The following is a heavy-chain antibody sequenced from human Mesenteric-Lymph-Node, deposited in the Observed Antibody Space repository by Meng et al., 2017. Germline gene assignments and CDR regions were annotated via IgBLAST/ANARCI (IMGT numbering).Heavy chain of an antibody. Sequence: GGSLRLSCAASGFTFSSYEMNWVRQAPGKGLEWVSGIFGDGGGLQYADSVKGRFTISRDNSKNTLYLQLNNLRVEDTAIYYCAKDRKPDGLWSIDFWGRGTLVTVSS. CDR3: AKDRKPDGLWSIDF. D-gene: IGHD2-8*02. CDR2: IFGDGGGL. CDR1: GFTFSSYE. V-gene: IGHV3-23*01. J-gene: IGHJ4*02.